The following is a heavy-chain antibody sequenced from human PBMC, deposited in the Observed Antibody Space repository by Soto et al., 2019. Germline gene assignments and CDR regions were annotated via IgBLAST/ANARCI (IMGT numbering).Heavy chain of an antibody. D-gene: IGHD3-22*01. Sequence: QVQLVQSGAEVKKPGSSVKVSCKASGGTFSSYAISWVRQAPGQGLEWMGGIIPIFGTANYAQKFQGRVTITADKSTSTAYMELSRLRSEDTAVYYCASGNYDSSGYPYYFDYWGQGTLVTVSS. CDR2: IIPIFGTA. V-gene: IGHV1-69*06. CDR3: ASGNYDSSGYPYYFDY. CDR1: GGTFSSYA. J-gene: IGHJ4*02.